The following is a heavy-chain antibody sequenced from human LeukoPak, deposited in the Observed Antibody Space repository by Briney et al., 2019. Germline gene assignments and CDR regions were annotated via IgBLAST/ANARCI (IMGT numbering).Heavy chain of an antibody. V-gene: IGHV1-46*01. CDR3: ARDLGSYYPYYYGMDV. J-gene: IGHJ6*02. D-gene: IGHD1-26*01. CDR1: GYTFTSYY. CDR2: INPSGGST. Sequence: ASVTVSCKASGYTFTSYYMHWVRQAPGQGLEWMGIINPSGGSTSYAQKFQGRVTMTRDTSTSTVYMELSSLRSEDTAVYYCARDLGSYYPYYYGMDVWGQGTTVTVSS.